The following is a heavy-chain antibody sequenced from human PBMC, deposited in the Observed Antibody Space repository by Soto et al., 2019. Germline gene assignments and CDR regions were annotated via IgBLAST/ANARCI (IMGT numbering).Heavy chain of an antibody. CDR3: AHRRPGSCFGD. Sequence: QITLKESGPTLVKPTQTLTLTCTFSGFSLSTSEVAVGWIRQPPGKALEWLALIYWDDDKRYRPSLKSRLTISKDTSKNQVVLTMTNVDPVDTATYYCAHRRPGSCFGDWGQGTLVTVSS. V-gene: IGHV2-5*02. CDR1: GFSLSTSEVA. D-gene: IGHD2-15*01. CDR2: IYWDDDK. J-gene: IGHJ4*02.